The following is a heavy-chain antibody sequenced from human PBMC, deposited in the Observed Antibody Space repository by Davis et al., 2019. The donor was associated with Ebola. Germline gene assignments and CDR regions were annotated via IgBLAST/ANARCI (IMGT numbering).Heavy chain of an antibody. CDR3: AGWGQNRNA. J-gene: IGHJ5*01. Sequence: PGGSLRLSCAASGFTFGTYWMSWVRQAPGKGLEFVANIKEDGRVKNYVDSVKGRFTISRDNSKNSLYLQMDSLRVDDTAVYYCAGWGQNRNAWGRGALVTVSS. CDR1: GFTFGTYW. V-gene: IGHV3-7*01. D-gene: IGHD1-14*01. CDR2: IKEDGRVK.